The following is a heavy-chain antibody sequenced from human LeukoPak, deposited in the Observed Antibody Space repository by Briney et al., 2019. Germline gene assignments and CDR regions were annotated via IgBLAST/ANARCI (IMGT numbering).Heavy chain of an antibody. CDR3: ARPTTLYSSKGGAFDI. J-gene: IGHJ3*02. CDR2: INHSGST. V-gene: IGHV4-34*01. Sequence: SETLSLTCAVYGGSFSGYYWSWIRQPPGKGLEWIGEINHSGSTNHNPSLKSRVTISVDTSKNQFSLKLSSVTAADTAVYYCARPTTLYSSKGGAFDIWGQGTMVTVSS. D-gene: IGHD6-13*01. CDR1: GGSFSGYY.